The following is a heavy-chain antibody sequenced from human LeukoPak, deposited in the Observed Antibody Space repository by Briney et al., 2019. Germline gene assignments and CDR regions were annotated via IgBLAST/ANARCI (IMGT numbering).Heavy chain of an antibody. D-gene: IGHD6-13*01. Sequence: GASVKVSCKASGYTFSSYAINWVRQAPGQGLEWMGWISTYNGNTNYAQKFQGRVTMTTDTSTSTTYMELRSLRSDDTAVYYCARVYVGAAAGHFDYWGQGTLVTVSS. V-gene: IGHV1-18*01. CDR3: ARVYVGAAAGHFDY. CDR1: GYTFSSYA. CDR2: ISTYNGNT. J-gene: IGHJ4*02.